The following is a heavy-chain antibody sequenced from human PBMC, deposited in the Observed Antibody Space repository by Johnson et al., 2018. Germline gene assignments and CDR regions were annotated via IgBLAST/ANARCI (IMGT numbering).Heavy chain of an antibody. CDR2: IQHDGSEK. D-gene: IGHD2-21*01. J-gene: IGHJ6*03. Sequence: EVQLVESGGGLVQPGGSLRLSCAASGFTFSSYWMSWVRQAPGKGLEWVANIQHDGSEKYYVDSVKGRFTISRDNAKTSLYLEMNSLGAEDTAVYDCARVVAIPPGGYYYYYDMDVWVKGTTVTVSS. V-gene: IGHV3-7*01. CDR3: ARVVAIPPGGYYYYYDMDV. CDR1: GFTFSSYW.